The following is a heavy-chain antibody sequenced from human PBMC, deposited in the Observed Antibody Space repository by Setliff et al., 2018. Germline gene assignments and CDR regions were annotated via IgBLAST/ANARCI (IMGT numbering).Heavy chain of an antibody. D-gene: IGHD3-3*01. V-gene: IGHV3-21*01. CDR3: ARSVGGTIFGVVTPFDY. Sequence: PGGSLRLSCAASGFTFSSYSMNWVRQAPGKGLEWVSSISSSSSYIYYADSVKGRFTISRDNAKNSLYLQMNSLRAEDTAVYYCARSVGGTIFGVVTPFDYWGQGTLVTVSS. CDR1: GFTFSSYS. J-gene: IGHJ4*02. CDR2: ISSSSSYI.